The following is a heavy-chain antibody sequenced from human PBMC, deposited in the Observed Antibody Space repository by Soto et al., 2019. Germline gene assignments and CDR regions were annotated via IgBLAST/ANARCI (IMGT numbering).Heavy chain of an antibody. Sequence: SETLSLTCAVSGYSISSGYYWGWIRQPPGKGLEWIGSNYHSGSTYYNPSLKSRVTISVDTSKNQFSLKLSSVTAADTAVYYCARAHNWFDPWGQGTLVTVSS. CDR2: NYHSGST. CDR3: ARAHNWFDP. J-gene: IGHJ5*02. V-gene: IGHV4-38-2*01. CDR1: GYSISSGYY.